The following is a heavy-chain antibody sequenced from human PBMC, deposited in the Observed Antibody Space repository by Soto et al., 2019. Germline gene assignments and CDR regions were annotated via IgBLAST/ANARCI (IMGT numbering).Heavy chain of an antibody. V-gene: IGHV1-2*02. Sequence: QVHLVQSGAEVKELGASVKVSCKASGYSFTDYYIHWVRQAPGQGLEWMGWMNPNSDGANYAEKFRGRVTMTRDKSLRTAYMEVNRLTSDDTAVYFCARGGDSGWHGDWFDPWGQGTLVTVSS. CDR2: MNPNSDGA. J-gene: IGHJ5*02. CDR3: ARGGDSGWHGDWFDP. D-gene: IGHD6-19*01. CDR1: GYSFTDYY.